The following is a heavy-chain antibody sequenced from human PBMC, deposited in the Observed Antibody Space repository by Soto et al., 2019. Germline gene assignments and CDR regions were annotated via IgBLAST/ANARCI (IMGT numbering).Heavy chain of an antibody. CDR2: ISFDGRNT. Sequence: EGSLILSCAASGFTFNNYFMHWVRQAPGKGLEWVVVISFDGRNTYYADSVKGRFTISRDNSKNTLYLQVNSLRAEDTAVYYCAKDQSRYFDYSRIDYWGQGT. CDR3: AKDQSRYFDYSRIDY. V-gene: IGHV3-30*18. D-gene: IGHD3-9*01. J-gene: IGHJ4*02. CDR1: GFTFNNYF.